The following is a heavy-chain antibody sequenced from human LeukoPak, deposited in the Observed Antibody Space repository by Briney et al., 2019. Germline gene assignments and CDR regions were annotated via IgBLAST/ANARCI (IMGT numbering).Heavy chain of an antibody. Sequence: GGSLRLSCAASGFTVSSNYMSWVRQAPGKGLEWVSVIYSGGSTYYADSVKGRFTISRDNSKNTLYLQMNSLRAEDTAVYYCAKGDIVGATGAFDYWGQGTLVTVSS. CDR2: IYSGGST. J-gene: IGHJ4*02. D-gene: IGHD1-26*01. CDR3: AKGDIVGATGAFDY. V-gene: IGHV3-53*01. CDR1: GFTVSSNY.